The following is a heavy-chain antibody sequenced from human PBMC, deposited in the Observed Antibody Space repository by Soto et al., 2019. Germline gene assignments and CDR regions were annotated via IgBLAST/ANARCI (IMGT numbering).Heavy chain of an antibody. CDR1: GYTFTTYD. Sequence: QVQLVQSGAEVRKPGASVKVSCKASGYTFTTYDINWLRQARGQGLQWMGWMNHDSGTTGYAQTFHGRVSLTRDTSMNTAYMELSRLTYEDTAVYYCTRNRRETGDFDFWGQGTLVTVSS. J-gene: IGHJ4*02. CDR2: MNHDSGTT. V-gene: IGHV1-8*01. D-gene: IGHD3-10*01. CDR3: TRNRRETGDFDF.